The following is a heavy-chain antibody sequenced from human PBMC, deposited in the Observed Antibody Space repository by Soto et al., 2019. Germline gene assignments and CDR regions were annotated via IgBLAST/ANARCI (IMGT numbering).Heavy chain of an antibody. V-gene: IGHV4-30-2*01. D-gene: IGHD3-10*01. CDR2: IYHSGST. CDR3: ARTRLLLLWFGELWAIDI. Sequence: PSETLSLTCAVSGGSISSGGYSWSWIRQPPGKGLEWIGYIYHSGSTYYNPSLKSRVTISVDRSKNQFSLKLSSVTAADTAVYYCARTRLLLLWFGELWAIDIPGQGTIVTVSS. CDR1: GGSISSGGYS. J-gene: IGHJ3*02.